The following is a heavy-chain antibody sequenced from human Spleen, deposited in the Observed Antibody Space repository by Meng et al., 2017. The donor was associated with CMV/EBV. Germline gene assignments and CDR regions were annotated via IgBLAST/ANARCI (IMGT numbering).Heavy chain of an antibody. V-gene: IGHV3-53*01. CDR1: GFTVSSNY. CDR3: ARGGIVAATPFDY. D-gene: IGHD1-26*01. Sequence: CAASGFTVSSNYMGWVRQALGEGLEWVAVIYSGGGTYSADSVKGRFTISRDNSKNTLYLQMNSLRAEDTAVYYCARGGIVAATPFDYWGQGTLVTVSS. J-gene: IGHJ4*02. CDR2: IYSGGGT.